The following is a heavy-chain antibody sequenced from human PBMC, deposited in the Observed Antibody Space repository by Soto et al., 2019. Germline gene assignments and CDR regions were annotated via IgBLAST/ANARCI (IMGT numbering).Heavy chain of an antibody. CDR3: ARMAASGSLNWFDP. J-gene: IGHJ5*02. CDR1: GYTFTNYE. V-gene: IGHV1-8*01. D-gene: IGHD3-10*01. Sequence: QVQLAQSGAEVKKTGASVKVSCKASGYTFTNYEINWVRQATGQGLEWMGWMNPGSGNTDYAHKFQGRVTMTRNICISTAYMELSRLGSDDTAIYYCARMAASGSLNWFDPWGQGTLVTVSS. CDR2: MNPGSGNT.